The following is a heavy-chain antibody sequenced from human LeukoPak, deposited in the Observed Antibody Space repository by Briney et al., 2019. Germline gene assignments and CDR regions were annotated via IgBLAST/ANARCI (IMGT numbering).Heavy chain of an antibody. Sequence: PSETLSLTCAVYGGSFSGYYWSWIRQPPGKGLEWIGEINHSGSTNYNPSLKSRVTISVDTSKNQFSLKLSSVTAADTAVYYCARNPITMRYCYFDYWGQGTLVTVSS. CDR2: INHSGST. CDR1: GGSFSGYY. CDR3: ARNPITMRYCYFDY. J-gene: IGHJ4*02. V-gene: IGHV4-34*01. D-gene: IGHD3-10*01.